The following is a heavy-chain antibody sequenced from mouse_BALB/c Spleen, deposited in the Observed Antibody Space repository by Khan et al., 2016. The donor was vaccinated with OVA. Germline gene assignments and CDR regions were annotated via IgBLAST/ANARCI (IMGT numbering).Heavy chain of an antibody. CDR3: ARSASYWFFDV. V-gene: IGHV9-1*02. Sequence: QIQLVQSGPELKKPGETVKISCKAFGYTFTNYGMNWVKQAPGKGLKWMGRINTYTGEPTYADDFKGRFAFSLETSANTAYLQINNLNNEDMATYFCARSASYWFFDVWGAGTTVTVSS. J-gene: IGHJ1*01. CDR2: INTYTGEP. CDR1: GYTFTNYG. D-gene: IGHD6-1*01.